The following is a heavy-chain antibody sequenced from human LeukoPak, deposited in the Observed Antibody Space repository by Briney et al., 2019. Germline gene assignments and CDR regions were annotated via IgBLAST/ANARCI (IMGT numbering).Heavy chain of an antibody. CDR3: ARQQNYYGSGSSDY. CDR1: GGSISSGGYY. CDR2: IYHSGST. V-gene: IGHV4-30-2*01. Sequence: SETLSLTCTVSGGSISSGGYYWSWIRQPPGKGLEWIGYIYHSGSTYYNPSLKSRVTISVDRSKNQFSLKLSSVTAADTAVYYCARQQNYYGSGSSDYWGQGTLVTVSS. J-gene: IGHJ4*02. D-gene: IGHD3-10*01.